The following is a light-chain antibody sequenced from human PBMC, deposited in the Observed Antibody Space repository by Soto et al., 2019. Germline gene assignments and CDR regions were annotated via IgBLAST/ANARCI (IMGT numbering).Light chain of an antibody. V-gene: IGKV1-5*01. CDR2: PAS. CDR3: QQYKSYYPLT. J-gene: IGKJ4*01. CDR1: QRISSY. Sequence: DFQMTQSPSSLSASIGDRVTMTCRASQRISSYVDWYPVQQGKAPRLXIYPASYLQSGVPSRFRGSGGGTEFTLTISFLQPDDFASYYCQQYKSYYPLTAGGGSKVDI.